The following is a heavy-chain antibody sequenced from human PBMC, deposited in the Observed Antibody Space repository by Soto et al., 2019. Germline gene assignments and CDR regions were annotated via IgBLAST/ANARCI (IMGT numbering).Heavy chain of an antibody. CDR1: GGTFSSYA. CDR2: IIPIFGTA. D-gene: IGHD4-17*01. CDR3: ASPTETEYYYCGMDV. J-gene: IGHJ6*01. Sequence: GASVKVSCKASGGTFSSYAISWVRQAPGQGLEWMGGIIPIFGTANYAQKFQGRVTITADESTSTAYMEMSSLRSEDTAVYYCASPTETEYYYCGMDVWGDGTTDT. V-gene: IGHV1-69*13.